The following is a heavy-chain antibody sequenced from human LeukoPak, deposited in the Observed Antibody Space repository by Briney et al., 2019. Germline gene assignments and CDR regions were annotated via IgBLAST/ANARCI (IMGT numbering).Heavy chain of an antibody. CDR2: INWNGDST. V-gene: IGHV3-20*04. CDR1: GGSFSGYY. Sequence: ETLSLTCAVYGGSFSGYYWSWIRQPPGKGLEWVSGINWNGDSTGYADSVKGRFTISRDNAKNSLYLQMNSLRAEDTALYYCAKDIGQWLRRDFDYWGQGTLVTVSS. J-gene: IGHJ4*02. CDR3: AKDIGQWLRRDFDY. D-gene: IGHD6-19*01.